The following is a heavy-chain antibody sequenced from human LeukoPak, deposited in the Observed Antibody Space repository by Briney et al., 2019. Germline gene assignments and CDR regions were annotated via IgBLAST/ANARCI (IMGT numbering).Heavy chain of an antibody. CDR2: IYYSGST. V-gene: IGHV4-31*03. D-gene: IGHD3-10*01. CDR1: GGSISSGGYY. CDR3: ARDLGYKVRGVHYGMDV. J-gene: IGHJ6*04. Sequence: SQTLSLTCTVSGGSISSGGYYWSWLRQHPGTGLEWIGYIYYSGSTYYNPSLKSRVTISVDTSKNQFSLKLSSVTAADTAVYYCARDLGYKVRGVHYGMDVRGKGTTVTVSS.